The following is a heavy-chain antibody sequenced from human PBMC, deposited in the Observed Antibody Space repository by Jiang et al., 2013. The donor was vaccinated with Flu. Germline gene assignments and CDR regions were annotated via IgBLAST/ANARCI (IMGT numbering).Heavy chain of an antibody. V-gene: IGHV3-23*04. J-gene: IGHJ4*02. Sequence: VQLVESGGGLVQPGGSLRLSCAASGFTLSSNALSWVRQAPGKGLEWVSTISGSGGSTYYADSVKGRFTISRDNSKNTLYLQMNSLRAEDTAVYFCAKDRGSVYYHYFDCWGQGTLVTVSS. CDR1: GFTLSSNA. CDR2: ISGSGGST. CDR3: AKDRGSVYYHYFDC. D-gene: IGHD5/OR15-5a*01.